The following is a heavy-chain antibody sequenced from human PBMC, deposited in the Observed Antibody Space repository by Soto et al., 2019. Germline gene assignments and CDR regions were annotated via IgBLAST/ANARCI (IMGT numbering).Heavy chain of an antibody. CDR2: IKQDGSEK. J-gene: IGHJ3*02. V-gene: IGHV3-7*01. D-gene: IGHD1-1*01. CDR3: ARVQDNWNNIRWDAFDI. CDR1: GFTFSSYW. Sequence: GGSLRLSCAASGFTFSSYWMSWVRQAPGKGLEWVANIKQDGSEKYYVDSVKGRFTISRDNAKNSLYLQMNSLRAEDTAVYYCARVQDNWNNIRWDAFDIWGQGTMVTVSS.